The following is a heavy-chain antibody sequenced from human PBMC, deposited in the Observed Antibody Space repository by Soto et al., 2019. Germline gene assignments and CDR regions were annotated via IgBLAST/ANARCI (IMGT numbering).Heavy chain of an antibody. D-gene: IGHD6-13*01. Sequence: GDSLEISCEVSGYSFTSYWIGWVRQMPGKGLEWMGIIYPGDSDTRYSPSFQGQVTISADKSISTAYLQWSSLKASDTAMYYCARTSAAGKYYYGMDVWGQGTTVTVSS. CDR3: ARTSAAGKYYYGMDV. CDR1: GYSFTSYW. J-gene: IGHJ6*02. V-gene: IGHV5-51*01. CDR2: IYPGDSDT.